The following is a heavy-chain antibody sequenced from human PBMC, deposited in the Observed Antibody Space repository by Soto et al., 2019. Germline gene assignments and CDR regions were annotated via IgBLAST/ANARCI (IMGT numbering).Heavy chain of an antibody. D-gene: IGHD3-3*01. J-gene: IGHJ6*02. CDR3: ARLTIFGADYYYYCMDV. Sequence: QVQLVQSGAEVKKPGASVKVSCKASGYTFTSYGISWVRQAPGQGLEWMGWISAYNGNTNYAQKLQGRVTMIKDTATSTADMELRSLRSDDTAVYYFARLTIFGADYYYYCMDVWGQGTTVTVS. CDR1: GYTFTSYG. V-gene: IGHV1-18*01. CDR2: ISAYNGNT.